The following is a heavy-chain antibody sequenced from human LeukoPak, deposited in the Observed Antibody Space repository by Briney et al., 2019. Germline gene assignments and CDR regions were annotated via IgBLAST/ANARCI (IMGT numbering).Heavy chain of an antibody. J-gene: IGHJ5*02. V-gene: IGHV1-2*02. CDR3: ARDRGGYCSSTSCLGWSDP. CDR2: INPNNGGT. Sequence: ASVKVSCKASGYSFTTYYMHWVRQAPGQGLEWMGWINPNNGGTNYAQKFQGRVTMTRDTSISTAYMELSRLRSDDTAVYYCARDRGGYCSSTSCLGWSDPWGQGTLVTVSS. D-gene: IGHD2-2*01. CDR1: GYSFTTYY.